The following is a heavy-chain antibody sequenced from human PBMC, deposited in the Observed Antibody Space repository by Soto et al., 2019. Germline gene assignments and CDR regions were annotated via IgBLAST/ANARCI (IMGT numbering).Heavy chain of an antibody. CDR2: MNPNSGNT. V-gene: IGHV1-8*01. CDR1: GYTFTSYD. CDR3: ARGPQDILDH. D-gene: IGHD2-15*01. J-gene: IGHJ4*02. Sequence: QVQLVQSGAEVKKPGASVKVSCKASGYTFTSYDINWVRQATGQGLEWMGWMNPNSGNTGYAQKLQGRVPMTRNTSISTAYMVLGSPRSQDTAVYYCARGPQDILDHWGQGTLVTVSS.